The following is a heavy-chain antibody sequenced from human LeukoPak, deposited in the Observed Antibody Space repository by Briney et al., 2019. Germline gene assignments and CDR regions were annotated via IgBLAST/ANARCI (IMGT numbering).Heavy chain of an antibody. J-gene: IGHJ6*04. CDR1: GGSFSGYY. V-gene: IGHV4-34*01. Sequence: SETLSLTCAVYGGSFSGYYWSWIRQPPGKGLEWIGEINHSGSTNYNPSLKSRVTISVDTSKNQFSLKLSSVTAADTAVYYCARVYGSGSYYYYYYGMDVRGKGTTVTVSS. CDR3: ARVYGSGSYYYYYYGMDV. CDR2: INHSGST. D-gene: IGHD3-10*01.